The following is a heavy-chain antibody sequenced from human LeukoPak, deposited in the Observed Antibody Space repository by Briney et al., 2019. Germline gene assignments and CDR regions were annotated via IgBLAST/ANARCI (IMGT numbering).Heavy chain of an antibody. J-gene: IGHJ4*02. V-gene: IGHV4-4*07. Sequence: PSETLSLTCTVSGGSISSYYWSWIRQPAGKGLEWIGRIYTSGSTNYNTSLKSRVTMSVDTSKNQFSLKLSSVTAADTAVYYCARDLAYGSGMGYFDYWGQGTLVTVSS. CDR2: IYTSGST. CDR3: ARDLAYGSGMGYFDY. D-gene: IGHD3-10*01. CDR1: GGSISSYY.